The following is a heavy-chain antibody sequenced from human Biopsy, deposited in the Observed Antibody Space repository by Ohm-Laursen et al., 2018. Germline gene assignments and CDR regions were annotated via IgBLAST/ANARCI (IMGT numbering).Heavy chain of an antibody. J-gene: IGHJ4*02. CDR3: TGDSGGLGDY. D-gene: IGHD2-8*02. CDR1: GFTFSRSV. V-gene: IGHV3-74*03. Sequence: SLRLSCSPPGFTFSRSVMHWVRQAPGKGLMWVSRIHGDERSATYAEPVKGRFTISRDNAKNTLHLQMNSLRAEDTAVYYCTGDSGGLGDYWGQGTLVTVSS. CDR2: IHGDERSA.